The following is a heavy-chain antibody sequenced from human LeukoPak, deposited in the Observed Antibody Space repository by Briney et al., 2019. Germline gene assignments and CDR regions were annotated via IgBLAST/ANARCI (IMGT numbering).Heavy chain of an antibody. CDR3: ARRKYCSGGSCYSGTIDY. Sequence: SETLSLTCTVSGGSISSYYWSWIRQPPGKGLEWIGSIYYSGSTYYNPSLKSRVTISVDTSKNQFSLKLSSVTAADTAVYYCARRKYCSGGSCYSGTIDYWGQGTLVTVSS. V-gene: IGHV4-59*05. D-gene: IGHD2-15*01. J-gene: IGHJ4*02. CDR1: GGSISSYY. CDR2: IYYSGST.